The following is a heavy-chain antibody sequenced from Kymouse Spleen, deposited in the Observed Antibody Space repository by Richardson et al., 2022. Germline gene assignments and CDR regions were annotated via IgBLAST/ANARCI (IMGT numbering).Heavy chain of an antibody. CDR3: ARNDNWNYGRDYYYYGMDV. J-gene: IGHJ6*02. CDR2: TYYRSKWYN. Sequence: QVQLQQSGPGLVKPSQTLSLTCAISGDSVSSNSAAWNWIRQSPSRGLEWLGRTYYRSKWYNDYAVSVKSRITINPDTSKNQFSLQLNSVTPEDTAVYYCARNDNWNYGRDYYYYGMDVWGQGTTVTVSS. CDR1: GDSVSSNSAA. D-gene: IGHD1-7*01. V-gene: IGHV6-1*01.